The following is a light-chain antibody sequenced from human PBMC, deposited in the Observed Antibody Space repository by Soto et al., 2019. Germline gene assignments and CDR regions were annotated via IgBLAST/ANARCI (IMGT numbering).Light chain of an antibody. CDR1: HIGSKN. V-gene: IGLV3-9*01. CDR3: QVWDSSTEV. J-gene: IGLJ1*01. CDR2: RDS. Sequence: SYELTQPLSVAVALGQTARITWGNNHIGSKNVHWYQQKPGQAPVLVIYRDSNRPSGIPERFSGSNSGNTATLTISRAQAGDEADYYCQVWDSSTEVFGAGAKLTVL.